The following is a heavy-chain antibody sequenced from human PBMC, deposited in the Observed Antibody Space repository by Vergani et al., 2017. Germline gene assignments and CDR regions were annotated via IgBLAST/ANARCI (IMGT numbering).Heavy chain of an antibody. CDR2: MNPKSGNT. V-gene: IGHV1-8*01. CDR1: GYNFTSFD. Sequence: QEPLVQSGAEVRKPGASVKVSCKASGYNFTSFDINWVRLATGQGLEWMGWMNPKSGNTAYGAKFQGRITMTRDSSTDTAYMEMKSLRSEDTAIYFCARVVLDSKYRHNLFGPGVQGTVVTVSS. D-gene: IGHD3/OR15-3a*01. CDR3: ARVVLDSKYRHNLFGP. J-gene: IGHJ5*02.